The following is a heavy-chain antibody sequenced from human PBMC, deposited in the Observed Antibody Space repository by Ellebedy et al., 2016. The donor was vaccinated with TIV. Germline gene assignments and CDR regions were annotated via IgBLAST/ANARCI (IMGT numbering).Heavy chain of an antibody. D-gene: IGHD4-17*01. Sequence: ASVKVSCKASGYTFTGYYMHWVRQAPGQGLEWMGWINPNSGGTNYAQKFQGRVTMTRDTSISTAYMELSRLRSDDTAVYYCARVDDYGDWYFDYWGQGTLVTVSS. CDR2: INPNSGGT. J-gene: IGHJ4*02. CDR1: GYTFTGYY. V-gene: IGHV1-2*02. CDR3: ARVDDYGDWYFDY.